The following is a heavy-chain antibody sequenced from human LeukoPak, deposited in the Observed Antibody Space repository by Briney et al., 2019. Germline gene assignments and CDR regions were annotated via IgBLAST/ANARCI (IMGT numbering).Heavy chain of an antibody. V-gene: IGHV4-38-2*02. CDR1: GDSISSGHY. Sequence: PSETLSLTCTVSGDSISSGHYWGWIRQPPGKGLEWIVSIHHTGTTYYNASLKSRVTISVDASKNQYSLKPSSVTAAETAVYYCARVPRYSSSWYYFDYWGQGTLVTVSS. CDR3: ARVPRYSSSWYYFDY. J-gene: IGHJ4*02. D-gene: IGHD6-13*01. CDR2: IHHTGTT.